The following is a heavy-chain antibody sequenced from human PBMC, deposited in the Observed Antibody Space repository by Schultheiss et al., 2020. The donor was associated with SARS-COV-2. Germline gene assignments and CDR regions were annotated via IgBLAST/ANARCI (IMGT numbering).Heavy chain of an antibody. Sequence: GGSLRLSCAASGFTFSNAWMSWVRQAPGKGLEWVGRIKSKTDGGTTDYAAPVKGRFTISRDDSKNTLYLQMNSLKTEDTAVYYCTTGGDIVLMVYQDAFDIWGQGTMVTVSS. D-gene: IGHD2-8*01. CDR2: IKSKTDGGTT. CDR3: TTGGDIVLMVYQDAFDI. J-gene: IGHJ3*02. CDR1: GFTFSNAW. V-gene: IGHV3-15*01.